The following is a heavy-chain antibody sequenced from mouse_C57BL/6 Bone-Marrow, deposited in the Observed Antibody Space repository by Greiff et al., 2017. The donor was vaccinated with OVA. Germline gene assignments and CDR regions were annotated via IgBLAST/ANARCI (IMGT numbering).Heavy chain of an antibody. CDR1: GYTFTSYW. CDR3: GRWFHYYAMDY. J-gene: IGHJ4*01. D-gene: IGHD2-3*01. CDR2: IDPSDSYT. V-gene: IGHV1-50*01. Sequence: QVQLQQPGAELVKPGASVKLSCKASGYTFTSYWMQWVKQRPGQGLEWIGEIDPSDSYTNYNQKFKGKATLTVDTSSSTAYMQLSSLTSEDSAVYYCGRWFHYYAMDYWGQGTSVTVSS.